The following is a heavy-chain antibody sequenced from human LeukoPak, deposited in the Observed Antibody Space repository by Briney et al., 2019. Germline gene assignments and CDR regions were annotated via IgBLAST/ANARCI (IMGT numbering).Heavy chain of an antibody. CDR3: AKRMPGTHYYASGTTHAFDV. CDR2: IYYTGGT. D-gene: IGHD3-10*01. Sequence: SETLSLTCTVSGGSISGDYWSWIRQPPGKGLEWLGYIYYTGGTNYNPSLKSRVTISIDSSKSQFSLKLTSVIAADTAVYYCAKRMPGTHYYASGTTHAFDVWGLGTMVTVSS. J-gene: IGHJ3*01. V-gene: IGHV4-59*08. CDR1: GGSISGDY.